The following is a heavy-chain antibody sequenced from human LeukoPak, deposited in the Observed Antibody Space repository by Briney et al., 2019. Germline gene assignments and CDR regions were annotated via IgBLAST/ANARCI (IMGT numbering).Heavy chain of an antibody. D-gene: IGHD1-26*01. CDR2: INSDGGST. J-gene: IGHJ6*03. V-gene: IGHV3-74*01. CDR1: GFTFSSYW. Sequence: QSGGSLRLSCGASGFTFSSYWMHWVRQAPGKGLVWVSRINSDGGSTTYADSVKGRFTISRDNAKNTLYLQMNSLRAEDTAVYYCAKALVVGARNYYYYMDVWGKGTTVTISS. CDR3: AKALVVGARNYYYYMDV.